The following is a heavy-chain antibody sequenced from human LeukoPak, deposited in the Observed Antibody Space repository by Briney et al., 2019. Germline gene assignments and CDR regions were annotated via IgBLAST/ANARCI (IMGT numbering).Heavy chain of an antibody. V-gene: IGHV4-59*08. CDR1: GGSISSYY. Sequence: SETLSLTCTGSGGSISSYYWSWIRQPPGKGLEWIGYIYYSGSTNYNPSLKSRVTISVDTSKNQFSLKLSSVTAADTAVYYCARHRRGYYYYGMDVWGQGTTVTVSS. CDR2: IYYSGST. J-gene: IGHJ6*02. CDR3: ARHRRGYYYYGMDV.